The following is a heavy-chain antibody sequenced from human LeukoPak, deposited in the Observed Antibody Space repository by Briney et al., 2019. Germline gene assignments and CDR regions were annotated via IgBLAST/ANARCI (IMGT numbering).Heavy chain of an antibody. CDR3: ARDYNYAFDN. Sequence: GGSLRLSCAASGFTFSDYYMSWIRQAPGKGLEWISYIGISSGNTKYADSVKGRFTIPGDNAKSSLYLQMNSLRVEDTAVYYCARDYNYAFDNWGQGTLVTVSS. J-gene: IGHJ4*02. CDR1: GFTFSDYY. V-gene: IGHV3-11*06. D-gene: IGHD1-1*01. CDR2: IGISSGNT.